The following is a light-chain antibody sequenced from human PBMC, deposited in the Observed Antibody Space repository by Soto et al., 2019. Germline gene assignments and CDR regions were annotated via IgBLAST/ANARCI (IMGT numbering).Light chain of an antibody. CDR1: QTISGW. J-gene: IGKJ1*01. CDR3: QQYKSYPCT. Sequence: DIPMTQSPSTLSASVGDGVTITCRASQTISGWLAWNQQRPGKAPKLLISDATSLRSWVPSRFSGRGAGTEFTLTIRSLQPDDFGSYYFQQYKSYPCTFGHGTTVEV. CDR2: DAT. V-gene: IGKV1-5*01.